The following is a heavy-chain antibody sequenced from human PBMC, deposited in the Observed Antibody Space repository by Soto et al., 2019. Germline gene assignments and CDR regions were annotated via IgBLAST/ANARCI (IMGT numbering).Heavy chain of an antibody. J-gene: IGHJ6*03. CDR2: MNPNSGNT. D-gene: IGHD6-13*01. CDR1: GYTFTSYD. Sequence: QVQLVQSGAEVKKPGASVKVSCKASGYTFTSYDINWVRQATGQGLEWMGWMNPNSGNTGYAQKFQGRDTMTRNTSISTAYMELSSLRSEDTAVYYCARSPVWQPLYYYYSYYLDVCGKGTTVTVSS. V-gene: IGHV1-8*01. CDR3: ARSPVWQPLYYYYSYYLDV.